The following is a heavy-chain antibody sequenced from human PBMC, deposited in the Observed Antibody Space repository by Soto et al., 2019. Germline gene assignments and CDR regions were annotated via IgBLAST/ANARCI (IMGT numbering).Heavy chain of an antibody. V-gene: IGHV3-11*01. CDR3: AIDLRQLLSHNYYYYYLDV. CDR2: IGSSGLSV. CDR1: GFTFSDYQ. J-gene: IGHJ6*03. D-gene: IGHD2-2*01. Sequence: QVHLVESGGGLVKPGGSLRLSCAASGFTFSDYQMSWIRQAPGKGLEWVSYIGSSGLSVYYEDSVKGRFTISRDNANNSLYPQMNSLRAEDSTVYYRAIDLRQLLSHNYYYYYLDVRGKGTTVSVSS.